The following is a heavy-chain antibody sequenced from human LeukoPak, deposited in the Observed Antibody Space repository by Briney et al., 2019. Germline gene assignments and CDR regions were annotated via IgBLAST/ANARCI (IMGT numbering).Heavy chain of an antibody. D-gene: IGHD6-13*01. CDR2: VDPKSGGA. J-gene: IGHJ6*02. V-gene: IGHV1-2*02. CDR3: ARALPRSQQLVRSGNYYYGMDV. CDR1: GYTFTIYY. Sequence: ASVKVSCTASGYTFTIYYIHWVRQIPGQGLEWMGWVDPKSGGANYAQSFQGRFTLTRDTSISTAYMELTSLISDDTAVYYCARALPRSQQLVRSGNYYYGMDVWGQGTTVTVSS.